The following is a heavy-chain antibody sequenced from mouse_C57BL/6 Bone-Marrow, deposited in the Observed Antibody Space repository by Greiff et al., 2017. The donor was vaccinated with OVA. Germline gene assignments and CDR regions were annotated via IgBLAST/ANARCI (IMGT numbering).Heavy chain of an antibody. D-gene: IGHD1-1*02. Sequence: QVQLQQPGAELVMPGASVKLSCKASGYTFTSYWMHWVKQRPGQGLEWIGEIDPSDSYTNYNQKFKGKSTLTVDKSSSTAYMQLSSLTSEDSAVYYCARETYSLWPFAYWDQGTLVTVSA. CDR3: ARETYSLWPFAY. CDR1: GYTFTSYW. V-gene: IGHV1-69*01. J-gene: IGHJ3*01. CDR2: IDPSDSYT.